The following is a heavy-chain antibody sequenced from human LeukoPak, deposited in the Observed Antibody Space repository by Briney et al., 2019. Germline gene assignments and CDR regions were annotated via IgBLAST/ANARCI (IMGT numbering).Heavy chain of an antibody. V-gene: IGHV3-20*04. J-gene: IGHJ4*02. CDR2: INWNGGST. Sequence: GGSLRLSCAASGFTFDDYGMSWVRQAPGKGLEWVSGINWNGGSTGYADSVKGRFTISRDNAKNSLYLQMNSLRAEDTALYYCARDLGEWDQATAMSYYFDYWGQGTLVTVSS. D-gene: IGHD3-16*01. CDR3: ARDLGEWDQATAMSYYFDY. CDR1: GFTFDDYG.